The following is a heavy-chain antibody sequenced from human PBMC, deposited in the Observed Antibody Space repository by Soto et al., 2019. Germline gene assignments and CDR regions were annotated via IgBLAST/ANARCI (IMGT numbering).Heavy chain of an antibody. CDR3: ARGSDCSSTSCYTVGIYYGRDV. V-gene: IGHV1-69*06. Sequence: GASVKVSCKASGGTFSSYAISWVRQAPGQGLEWMGGIIPIFGTANYAQKFQGRVTITADKSTSTAYIELSSLRSEDTAVYYCARGSDCSSTSCYTVGIYYGRDVWGQGTTVTVSS. J-gene: IGHJ6*02. D-gene: IGHD2-2*02. CDR1: GGTFSSYA. CDR2: IIPIFGTA.